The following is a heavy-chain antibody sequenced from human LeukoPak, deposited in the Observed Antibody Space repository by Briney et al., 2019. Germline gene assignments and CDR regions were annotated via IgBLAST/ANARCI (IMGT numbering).Heavy chain of an antibody. CDR3: AKDFSGRYSNYTFDYYYYGMDV. CDR2: ISYDGSNK. V-gene: IGHV3-30*18. J-gene: IGHJ6*02. D-gene: IGHD4-11*01. CDR1: GFTFSSYG. Sequence: GGSLRLSCAASGFTFSSYGMHWVRQAPGKGLEGVAVISYDGSNKYYADSVKGRFTISRDNSKNTLYLQMNSLRAEDTAVYYCAKDFSGRYSNYTFDYYYYGMDVWGQGTTVTVSS.